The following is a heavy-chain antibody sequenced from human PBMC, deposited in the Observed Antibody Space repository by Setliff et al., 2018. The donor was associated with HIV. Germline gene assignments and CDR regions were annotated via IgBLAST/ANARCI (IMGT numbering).Heavy chain of an antibody. J-gene: IGHJ4*02. CDR3: ARDRCGGSCPFDY. Sequence: SETLSLTCTVSPESISSNNYYWGWIRQPPGKGLEWIGSIYHSGITYYNSSLKSRVTISVDTSKNQFSLRLTSVTAADTAMYYCARDRCGGSCPFDYWGQGMLVTVSS. CDR2: IYHSGIT. V-gene: IGHV4-39*07. D-gene: IGHD2-15*01. CDR1: PESISSNNYY.